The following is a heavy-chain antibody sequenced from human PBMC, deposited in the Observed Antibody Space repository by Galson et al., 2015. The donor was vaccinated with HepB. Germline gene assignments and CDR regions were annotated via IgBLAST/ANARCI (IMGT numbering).Heavy chain of an antibody. CDR3: ATVSGLGCTTASCSDAYYYYYGMDL. V-gene: IGHV1-2*02. CDR2: INPNSGGT. Sequence: SVKVSCKASGYTFTAYYLHWVRQAPGQGLEWMGWINPNSGGTNYAQNFQGRVTMTRDTSISTAYMELSRLHSDDTAVYYCATVSGLGCTTASCSDAYYYYYGMDLWGQGTTVTVSS. CDR1: GYTFTAYY. D-gene: IGHD2-2*01. J-gene: IGHJ6*02.